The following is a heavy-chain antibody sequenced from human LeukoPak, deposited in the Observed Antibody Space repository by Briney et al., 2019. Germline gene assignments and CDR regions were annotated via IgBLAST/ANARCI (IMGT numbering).Heavy chain of an antibody. J-gene: IGHJ4*02. CDR2: IKQDGSEK. D-gene: IGHD3-22*01. Sequence: GGSLRLSCAASGFTFSSYWMSWVRQAPGKGLEWVANIKQDGSEKYYVDSVKGRFTISRDNAKNSLYLQMNSLRAEATAVYYCASTPDIYDSSGYPYYFDYWGQGTLVTVSS. CDR1: GFTFSSYW. CDR3: ASTPDIYDSSGYPYYFDY. V-gene: IGHV3-7*01.